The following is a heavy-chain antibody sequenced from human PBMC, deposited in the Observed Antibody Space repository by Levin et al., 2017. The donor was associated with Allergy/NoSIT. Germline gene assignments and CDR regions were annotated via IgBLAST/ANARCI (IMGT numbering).Heavy chain of an antibody. D-gene: IGHD3-22*01. CDR3: ARDTSYYDSSGYYYLEYYYYYYGMDV. V-gene: IGHV3-30*04. CDR2: ISYDGSNK. J-gene: IGHJ6*02. CDR1: GFTFSSYA. Sequence: GESLKISCAASGFTFSSYAMHWVRQAPGKGLEWVAVISYDGSNKYYADSVKGRFTISRDNSKNTLYLQMNSLRAEDTAVYYCARDTSYYDSSGYYYLEYYYYYYGMDVWGQGTTVTVSS.